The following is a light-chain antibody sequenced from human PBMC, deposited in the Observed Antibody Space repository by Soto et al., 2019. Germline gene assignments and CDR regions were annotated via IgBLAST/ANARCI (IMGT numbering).Light chain of an antibody. J-gene: IGKJ4*01. V-gene: IGKV1-5*01. CDR3: QQYNTYSSLP. CDR1: QSISSW. CDR2: DAS. Sequence: DMQITQSPSTLFASVEDRVTITCRASQSISSWLAWYQQKLGRAPRLLIYDASSLESGVPSRFSGSGYGTEFTLTISSLQPDDFATYYCQQYNTYSSLPFGGGIKVDIK.